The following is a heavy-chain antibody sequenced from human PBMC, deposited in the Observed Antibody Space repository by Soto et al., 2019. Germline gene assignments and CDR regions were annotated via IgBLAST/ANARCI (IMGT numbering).Heavy chain of an antibody. J-gene: IGHJ5*02. CDR2: IYSSGST. CDR3: ARVQRFSDWFDP. V-gene: IGHV4-4*07. CDR1: GGDISTYY. D-gene: IGHD3-3*01. Sequence: QVQPQESGPGLVKPSETLSLTCTVSGGDISTYYWTWIRQPAGKGLEWIGRIYSSGSTKYNPSLKSRVTMSLDTSKNQFSLRLSSVTAADTAVYYCARVQRFSDWFDPWGQGTLVTVSS.